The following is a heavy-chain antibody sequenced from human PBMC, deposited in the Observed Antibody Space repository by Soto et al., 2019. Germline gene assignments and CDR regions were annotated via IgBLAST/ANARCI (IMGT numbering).Heavy chain of an antibody. J-gene: IGHJ5*02. CDR2: IYYSGST. CDR1: GGSISSGDYY. CDR3: TRGVNYYDSSGSSWFDP. V-gene: IGHV4-30-4*01. D-gene: IGHD3-22*01. Sequence: SETLSLTCTVSGGSISSGDYYWSWIRQPPGKGLEWIGYIYYSGSTYYNPSLKSRVTISVDTSKNQFSLNLSSVTAADTAMYYCTRGVNYYDSSGSSWFDPWGQGALVT.